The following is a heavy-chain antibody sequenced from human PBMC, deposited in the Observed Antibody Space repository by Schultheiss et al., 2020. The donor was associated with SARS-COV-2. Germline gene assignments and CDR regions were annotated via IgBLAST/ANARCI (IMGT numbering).Heavy chain of an antibody. V-gene: IGHV4-59*01. CDR1: GGSISSYY. D-gene: IGHD2-21*01. CDR2: IYYSGST. CDR3: ARGGAYCGGDCYSTNEAHWFDP. J-gene: IGHJ5*02. Sequence: SETLSLTCTVSGGSISSYYWSWIRQPPGKGLEWIGYIYYSGSTNYNPSLKSRVTISVDTSKTQFSLKLSSVTAADTDLYYCARGGAYCGGDCYSTNEAHWFDPWGQGSLVTV.